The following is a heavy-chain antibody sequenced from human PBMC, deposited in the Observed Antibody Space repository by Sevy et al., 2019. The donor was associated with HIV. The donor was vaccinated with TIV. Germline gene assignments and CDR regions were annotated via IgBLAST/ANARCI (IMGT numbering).Heavy chain of an antibody. CDR2: IYCGDKT. D-gene: IGHD3-22*01. Sequence: GGSLRLSCAASGFTVSDTYMSWVRQAPGKGLEWVSVIYCGDKTYHADPVEGRFTISSDSSKNTIYLQLNSLRTEDTAVYYCARLNVYYYDDDGYYTTGNAFDIWGQGAMVTVSS. J-gene: IGHJ3*02. CDR3: ARLNVYYYDDDGYYTTGNAFDI. CDR1: GFTVSDTY. V-gene: IGHV3-53*01.